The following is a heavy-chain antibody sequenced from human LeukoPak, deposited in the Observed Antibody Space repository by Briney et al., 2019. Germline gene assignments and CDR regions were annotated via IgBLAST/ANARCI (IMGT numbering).Heavy chain of an antibody. D-gene: IGHD6-19*01. CDR1: GFTFSTYA. J-gene: IGHJ4*02. CDR2: IFGSGGST. CDR3: AKTTTGYSSGRYPGWPVDY. Sequence: GGSLRLSCAASGFTFSTYAMYWVRQAPGKGLECFSGIFGSGGSTHYADSVKGRFTISRDNSKNTVYLQMNSLRAEDTAVYYCAKTTTGYSSGRYPGWPVDYWGQGTLVTVSS. V-gene: IGHV3-23*01.